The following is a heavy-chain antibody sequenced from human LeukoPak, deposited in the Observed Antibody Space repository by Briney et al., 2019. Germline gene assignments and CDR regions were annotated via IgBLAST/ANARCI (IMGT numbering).Heavy chain of an antibody. V-gene: IGHV3-7*01. CDR2: IKQDGSEK. J-gene: IGHJ4*02. CDR1: GFTFSSYG. CDR3: ARDRRGYFDY. Sequence: GSLRLSCAASGFTFSSYGMSWVRQAPGKGLEWVANIKQDGSEKYYVDSVKGRFTISRDNAKNSLYLQMNSLRAEDTAVYYCARDRRGYFDYWGQGTLVTVSS.